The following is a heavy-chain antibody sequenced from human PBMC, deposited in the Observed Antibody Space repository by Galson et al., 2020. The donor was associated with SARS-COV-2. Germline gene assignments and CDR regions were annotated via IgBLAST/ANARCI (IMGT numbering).Heavy chain of an antibody. CDR1: GFTFSSYG. CDR2: IWYDGSNK. CDR3: ARDLSYGDYKDY. D-gene: IGHD4-17*01. Sequence: GGSLRLSCAASGFTFSSYGMHWVRQAPGKGLEWVAVIWYDGSNKYYADSVKGRFTISRDNSKNTLYLQMNSLRAEDTAVYYCARDLSYGDYKDYWGQGTLVTVSS. J-gene: IGHJ4*02. V-gene: IGHV3-33*01.